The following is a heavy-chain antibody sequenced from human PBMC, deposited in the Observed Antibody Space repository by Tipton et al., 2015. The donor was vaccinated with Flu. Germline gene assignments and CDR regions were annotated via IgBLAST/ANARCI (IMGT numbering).Heavy chain of an antibody. CDR2: VYPSGST. J-gene: IGHJ3*02. CDR3: ARFWDVSDGFDI. D-gene: IGHD3-16*01. CDR1: GDSISSDFY. V-gene: IGHV4-4*07. Sequence: TLSLTCAVSGDSISSDFYWTWIRQPAGKGLEWIGRVYPSGSTTYNPSLKSRVTLSIDTPSSRFSLKLTSVTAADTAVYYCARFWDVSDGFDIWGRGTLVTVSS.